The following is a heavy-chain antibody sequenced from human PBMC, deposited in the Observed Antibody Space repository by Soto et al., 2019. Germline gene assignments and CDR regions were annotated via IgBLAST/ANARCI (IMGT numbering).Heavy chain of an antibody. V-gene: IGHV3-23*01. CDR1: GFTLSSCV. D-gene: IGHD6-6*01. J-gene: IGHJ4*02. Sequence: EVQLLESGGGLVQPGGSLRLSCAASGFTLSSCVMTWVRQAPGKGLEWVSGIDTGGGGTYYADSVKGRFTISRDNSKNTLYLQLNSLRAEDTAVYSCAKGPAQLVHGVFDYWGQGTLVTVFS. CDR3: AKGPAQLVHGVFDY. CDR2: IDTGGGGT.